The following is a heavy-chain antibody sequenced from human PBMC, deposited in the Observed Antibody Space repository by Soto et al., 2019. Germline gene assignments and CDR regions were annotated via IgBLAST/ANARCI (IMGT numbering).Heavy chain of an antibody. J-gene: IGHJ4*02. D-gene: IGHD2-8*01. CDR1: GGSISSSSYY. CDR2: IYYSGST. Sequence: SETLSLTCTVSGGSISSSSYYWGWIRQPPGKGLEWIGSIYYSGSTYYNPSLKSRVTISVDTSKNQFSLKLSSVTAADTAVYYCARLGYCTNGVCYTKGGIFDYWGQGTLVTVSS. CDR3: ARLGYCTNGVCYTKGGIFDY. V-gene: IGHV4-39*01.